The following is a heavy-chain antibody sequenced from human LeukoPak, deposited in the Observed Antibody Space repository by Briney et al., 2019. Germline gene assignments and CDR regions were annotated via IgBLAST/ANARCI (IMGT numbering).Heavy chain of an antibody. CDR2: IYTSGST. J-gene: IGHJ4*02. CDR1: GGSISSYY. V-gene: IGHV4-4*07. D-gene: IGHD1-14*01. Sequence: PSETLSLTCTVSGGSISSYYWSWIRQPAGKGLEWIGRIYTSGSTNYNPSLKSRVTMSVDTSKNQFSLKLSSVTAADTAVYYCARGRNLASKGRFDYWGQGTLVTVSS. CDR3: ARGRNLASKGRFDY.